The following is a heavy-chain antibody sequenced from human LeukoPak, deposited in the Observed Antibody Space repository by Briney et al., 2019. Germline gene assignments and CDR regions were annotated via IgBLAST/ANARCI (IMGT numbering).Heavy chain of an antibody. CDR2: IYYTGST. J-gene: IGHJ4*02. D-gene: IGHD3-22*01. Sequence: PSETLSLTCTVSAGSITNYYWSWIRQPPGKGLEWIGYIYYTGSTNYNPSLKSRVSISVDTSKNQFSLKLSSVTAADTAVYYCARSSSGYWDFDYWGQGTLVTVSS. CDR1: AGSITNYY. V-gene: IGHV4-59*12. CDR3: ARSSSGYWDFDY.